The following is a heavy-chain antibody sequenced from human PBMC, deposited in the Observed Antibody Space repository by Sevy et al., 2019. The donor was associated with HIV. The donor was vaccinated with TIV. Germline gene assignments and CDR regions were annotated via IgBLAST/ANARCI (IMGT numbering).Heavy chain of an antibody. Sequence: SETLSLTCTVSGGSISSGGYYWSWIRQHPGKGLEWIGYIYYSGSTYYNPSLKSRVTISVDTSKNQFSLKLSSVTDADTAVYYCARAQGLGYSGYSMLNWFDPWGQGTLVTVSS. CDR1: GGSISSGGYY. CDR3: ARAQGLGYSGYSMLNWFDP. CDR2: IYYSGST. V-gene: IGHV4-31*03. J-gene: IGHJ5*02. D-gene: IGHD5-12*01.